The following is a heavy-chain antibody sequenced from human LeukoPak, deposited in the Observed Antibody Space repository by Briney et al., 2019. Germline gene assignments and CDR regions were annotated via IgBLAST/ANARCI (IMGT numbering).Heavy chain of an antibody. V-gene: IGHV3-15*01. D-gene: IGHD3-3*01. CDR2: IKSKTDCGTI. CDR3: TTHSDDFWSGYYTQNSDY. J-gene: IGHJ4*02. CDR1: GFTFSNSW. Sequence: PGGSLRLSCAASGFTFSNSWMSWVRQAPGKGLEWVGHIKSKTDCGTIDNAAPVKSRFTISRDYSKNTLNLQMNSMRTEDTAVYYCTTHSDDFWSGYYTQNSDYWGARNPVTPSP.